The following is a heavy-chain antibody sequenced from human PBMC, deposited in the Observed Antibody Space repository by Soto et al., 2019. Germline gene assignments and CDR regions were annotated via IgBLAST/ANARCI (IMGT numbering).Heavy chain of an antibody. CDR1: RFDFSSYE. J-gene: IGHJ4*02. CDR3: ARGGGYCTPTSCAIDS. Sequence: EVQLLESGGGLVQPGGSLRLSCVASRFDFSSYEMSWVRQAAGKGLEWVSRVSLTGDRTTYAGSVKGRCTVSRDNFKHALYLEMDRLRPDDTAIYYCARGGGYCTPTSCAIDSWGRGTPVTVSS. V-gene: IGHV3-23*01. D-gene: IGHD2-8*01. CDR2: VSLTGDRT.